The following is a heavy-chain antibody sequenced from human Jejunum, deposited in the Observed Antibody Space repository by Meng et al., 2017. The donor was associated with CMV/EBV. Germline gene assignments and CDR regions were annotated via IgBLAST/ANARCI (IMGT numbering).Heavy chain of an antibody. J-gene: IGHJ4*02. CDR2: ISYDGSGE. CDR1: GFSFSTDA. V-gene: IGHV3-30-3*01. CDR3: AREGPSRSGYFDF. D-gene: IGHD3-3*01. Sequence: SGFSFSTDAMHWVRQAPGKGLEWVAVISYDGSGEFYADSVKGRFTISRDKSKNTLFLQMNSLRPEDTALYFCAREGPSRSGYFDFWGQGTLVTVSS.